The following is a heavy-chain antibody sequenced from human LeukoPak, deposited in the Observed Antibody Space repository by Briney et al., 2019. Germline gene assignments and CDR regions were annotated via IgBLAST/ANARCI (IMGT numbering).Heavy chain of an antibody. J-gene: IGHJ4*02. CDR3: ARDRDSSGYYPYFDY. CDR1: GGTFSIYA. CDR2: IIPILGIA. V-gene: IGHV1-69*04. D-gene: IGHD3-22*01. Sequence: SVTVSFKASGGTFSIYAISWVRQAPGQGPEWMGRIIPILGIANYAQKFQGRVTITADKSTSTAYMELSSLRSEDTAVYYCARDRDSSGYYPYFDYWGQGTLVTVSS.